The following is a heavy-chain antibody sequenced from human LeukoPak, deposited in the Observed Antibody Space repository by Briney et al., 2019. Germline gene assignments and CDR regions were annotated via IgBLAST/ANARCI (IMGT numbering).Heavy chain of an antibody. D-gene: IGHD6-19*01. CDR3: ARHCQWLAGGQYYFDY. CDR2: IYYSGST. CDR1: GGSISSSGYY. J-gene: IGHJ4*02. Sequence: PSETLSLTCTVSGGSISSSGYYWGWIRQPPGKGLEWIGSIYYSGSTYYNPSLKSRVTISVDTSKNQFSLKLSSVTAADTAVYYCARHCQWLAGGQYYFDYWGQGTLVTVSS. V-gene: IGHV4-39*01.